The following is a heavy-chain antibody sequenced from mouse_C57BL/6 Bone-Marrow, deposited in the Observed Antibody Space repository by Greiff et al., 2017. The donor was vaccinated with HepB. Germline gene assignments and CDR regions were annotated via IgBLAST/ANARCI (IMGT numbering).Heavy chain of an antibody. D-gene: IGHD2-4*01. V-gene: IGHV5-12*01. CDR1: GFTFSDYY. CDR2: LSNGGGST. CDR3: ARYYDYDGWYFDV. J-gene: IGHJ1*03. Sequence: DVQLVESGGGLVQPGGSLKLSCAASGFTFSDYYMYWVRQTPEKRLEWVAYLSNGGGSTYYPDTVKGRFTISRDNAKNTLYLQMSRLKSEDTAMYYCARYYDYDGWYFDVWGTGTTVTVSS.